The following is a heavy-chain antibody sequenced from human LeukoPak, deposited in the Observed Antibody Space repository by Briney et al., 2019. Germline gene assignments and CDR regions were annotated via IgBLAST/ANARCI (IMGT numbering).Heavy chain of an antibody. CDR3: ASSSLAALDY. CDR1: GGSFSGYY. V-gene: IGHV4-34*01. CDR2: INHSGST. J-gene: IGHJ4*02. Sequence: SETLSLTCAVYGGSFSGYYWSWIRQPLGKGLEWIGEINHSGSTNYNPSLKSRVTISVDTSKNQFSLKLSSVTAADTAVYYCASSSLAALDYWGQGTLVTVSS. D-gene: IGHD6-13*01.